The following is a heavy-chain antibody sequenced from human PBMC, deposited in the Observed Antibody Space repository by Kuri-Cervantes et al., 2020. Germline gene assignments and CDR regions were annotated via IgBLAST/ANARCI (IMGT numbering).Heavy chain of an antibody. D-gene: IGHD2-8*02. CDR1: GYTFTSYD. CDR2: VSAFNGYT. J-gene: IGHJ4*02. Sequence: ASVKVSCKASGYTFTSYDINWVRQATGQGLEWMGWVSAFNGYTNYAQNLQGRVTMTTDTSTNTTYMELRSHRSDDTAIYYCAREGGYCTGGVCYVDYWGQGTLVTVSS. V-gene: IGHV1-18*01. CDR3: AREGGYCTGGVCYVDY.